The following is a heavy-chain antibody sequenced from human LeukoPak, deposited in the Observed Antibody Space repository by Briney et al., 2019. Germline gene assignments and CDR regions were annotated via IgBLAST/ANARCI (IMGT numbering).Heavy chain of an antibody. CDR2: IYYSGST. V-gene: IGHV4-59*01. Sequence: PSETLSLXCTVSGGSISSYYWSWIRQPPGKGLEWIGYIYYSGSTNYNPSLKSRVTISVDTSKNQFSLKLSSVTAADTAVYYCARDYPYYYDFWSGTPSSAFDIWGQGTMVTVS. D-gene: IGHD3-3*01. J-gene: IGHJ3*02. CDR3: ARDYPYYYDFWSGTPSSAFDI. CDR1: GGSISSYY.